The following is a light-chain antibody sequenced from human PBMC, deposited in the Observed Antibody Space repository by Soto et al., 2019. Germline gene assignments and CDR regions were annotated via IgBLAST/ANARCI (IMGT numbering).Light chain of an antibody. J-gene: IGLJ1*01. CDR2: EVS. Sequence: QSVLTQPASVSGSPGQSITISCTGTSGDIGGYNYVSWYQQYPGRAPKLMIYEVSDRPSGVSDRFSGSKSGNTASLTISGLQAEDEADYYCSSYTSSSTLVFGTGTKLTVL. V-gene: IGLV2-14*01. CDR1: SGDIGGYNY. CDR3: SSYTSSSTLV.